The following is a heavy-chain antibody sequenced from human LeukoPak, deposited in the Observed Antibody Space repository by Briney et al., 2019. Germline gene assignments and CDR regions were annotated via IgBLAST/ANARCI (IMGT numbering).Heavy chain of an antibody. CDR3: ARDRDSSGWYGGFDY. CDR1: GFTFSSSA. CDR2: ISYDGSNK. V-gene: IGHV3-30-3*01. Sequence: PGGSLRLSCAASGFTFSSSAMYWVRQAPDKGLEWVAVISYDGSNKYYADSVKGRFTISRDNSKNTLYLQTNSLRADDTAVYYCARDRDSSGWYGGFDYWGQGTLVTVSS. D-gene: IGHD6-19*01. J-gene: IGHJ4*02.